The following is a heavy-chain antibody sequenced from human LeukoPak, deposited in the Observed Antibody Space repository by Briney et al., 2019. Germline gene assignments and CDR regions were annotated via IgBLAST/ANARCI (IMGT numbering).Heavy chain of an antibody. Sequence: GGSLRLSCAASGFTFSSYVMHWVRQAPGKGLEWVAIISYDGSNEYYADSVKGRFTISRDNSKNTLYLQMNSLRAADTAVYYCARVTMIVVVNDDAFDIWGQGTMVTVSS. CDR2: ISYDGSNE. J-gene: IGHJ3*02. V-gene: IGHV3-30*04. CDR1: GFTFSSYV. D-gene: IGHD3-22*01. CDR3: ARVTMIVVVNDDAFDI.